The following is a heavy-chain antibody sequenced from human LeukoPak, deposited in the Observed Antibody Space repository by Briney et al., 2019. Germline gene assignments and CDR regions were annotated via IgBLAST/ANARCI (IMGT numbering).Heavy chain of an antibody. CDR3: ASSGTSKYYDFWSGYYIRWFDP. CDR2: IYYSGST. CDR1: GGSISSSSYY. D-gene: IGHD3-3*01. J-gene: IGHJ5*02. Sequence: SETLSLTCTVSGGSISSSSYYWGWIRQPPGKGLEWIGSIYYSGSTYYNPSLKSRVTISVDTSKNQFSLKLSSVTAADTAVYYCASSGTSKYYDFWSGYYIRWFDPWGQGTLVTVSS. V-gene: IGHV4-39*01.